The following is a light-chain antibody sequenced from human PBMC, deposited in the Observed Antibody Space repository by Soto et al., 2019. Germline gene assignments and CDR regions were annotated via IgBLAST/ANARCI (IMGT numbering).Light chain of an antibody. J-gene: IGLJ1*01. V-gene: IGLV2-14*01. CDR1: SSDVGGYNY. Sequence: QSVLTQPASVAGSPGQSITISCTGTSSDVGGYNYVSWYQQHPGKAPKLMIYEVSNRPSGVSNRFSGSKSDNTASLTISGLQAEDEADYYCSSYASSDTLYVFGTGTKVTVL. CDR3: SSYASSDTLYV. CDR2: EVS.